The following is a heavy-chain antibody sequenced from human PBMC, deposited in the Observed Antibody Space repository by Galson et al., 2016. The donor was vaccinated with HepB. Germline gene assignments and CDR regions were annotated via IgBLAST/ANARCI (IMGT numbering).Heavy chain of an antibody. CDR3: AKDHVYYYDASGFFYPPNFGF. J-gene: IGHJ1*01. CDR2: ISGSGSNT. CDR1: GFTFSSYA. V-gene: IGHV3-23*01. Sequence: SLRLSCAASGFTFSSYAMSWVRQAPGKGLEWVSGISGSGSNTYYADSVKGRFTISRDKSKSTLFLEMNSLRPEDTATYYCAKDHVYYYDASGFFYPPNFGFWGQGTLVTVPS. D-gene: IGHD3-22*01.